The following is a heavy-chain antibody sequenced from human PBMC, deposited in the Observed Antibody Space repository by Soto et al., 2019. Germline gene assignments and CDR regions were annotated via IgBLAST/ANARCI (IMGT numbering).Heavy chain of an antibody. J-gene: IGHJ6*02. D-gene: IGHD1-20*01. V-gene: IGHV3-30*18. CDR3: AKDTATAITAYYFYGMDV. CDR1: GFIFSTYG. CDR2: ISFDGRNK. Sequence: QVQLVESGGGVVQPGRSLRLSCAASGFIFSTYGMHWVRQAPGKGLEWVAVISFDGRNKYYADSVRGRFTISRDNSKNTLHLQMTSLRGEDTAVYYCAKDTATAITAYYFYGMDVWGQGTTVTVSS.